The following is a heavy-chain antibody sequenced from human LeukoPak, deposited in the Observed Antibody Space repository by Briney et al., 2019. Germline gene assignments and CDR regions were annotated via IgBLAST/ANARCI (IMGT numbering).Heavy chain of an antibody. CDR2: ISGSGGST. Sequence: PGRSLRLSCAASGFTFSSYAMSWVRQAPGKGLEWGSAISGSGGSTYYADSVRGRFTISRDNSKNTLYLQMNSLRAEDTAVYYCAKVGVRCSTTSCYARSGHFDYWGQGTLVTVSS. J-gene: IGHJ4*02. V-gene: IGHV3-23*01. CDR3: AKVGVRCSTTSCYARSGHFDY. CDR1: GFTFSSYA. D-gene: IGHD2-2*01.